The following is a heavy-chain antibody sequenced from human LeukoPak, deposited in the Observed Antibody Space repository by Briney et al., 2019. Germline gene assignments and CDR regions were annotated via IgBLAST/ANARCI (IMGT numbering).Heavy chain of an antibody. D-gene: IGHD6-13*01. CDR1: GFSFSNYN. CDR3: ARQYPYSSSWSPDTFDI. J-gene: IGHJ3*02. V-gene: IGHV3-21*01. CDR2: ISSSSVYI. Sequence: GGSLRLSCAASGFSFSNYNMNWVRQAPGKGLEWVSSISSSSVYIDYADSVKGRFTISRDNAKNSLYLQMNSLGAEDTAVYYCARQYPYSSSWSPDTFDIWGQGTMVTVSS.